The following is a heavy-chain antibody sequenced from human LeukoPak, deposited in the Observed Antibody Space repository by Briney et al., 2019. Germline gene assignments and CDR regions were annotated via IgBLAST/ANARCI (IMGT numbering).Heavy chain of an antibody. CDR1: GGSLSSYNW. J-gene: IGHJ5*02. V-gene: IGHV4-4*02. D-gene: IGHD6-13*01. CDR3: ATTAAAGTRLAWFDP. Sequence: PSGTLSLTCVVSGGSLSSYNWWSWVRQPPGKGLEWIGEIYHSGSTNYNPSLKSRVTISLDKSKNQFSLKLSSVTAADTAVYYCATTAAAGTRLAWFDPWGQGTLVTVSS. CDR2: IYHSGST.